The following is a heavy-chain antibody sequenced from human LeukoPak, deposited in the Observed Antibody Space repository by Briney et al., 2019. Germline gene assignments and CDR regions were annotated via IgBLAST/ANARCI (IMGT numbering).Heavy chain of an antibody. V-gene: IGHV4-59*01. J-gene: IGHJ4*02. CDR1: GGPISNYQ. Sequence: SETLSLTCTLSGGPISNYQWSWIRQPPGKGLEWIGNIYYSGTANYNPSLKSRVIISVDTSKNQFSLKLSSVTAADTAVYYCAREHCSGGSCHLDYWGQGTLVTVSS. CDR3: AREHCSGGSCHLDY. D-gene: IGHD2-15*01. CDR2: IYYSGTA.